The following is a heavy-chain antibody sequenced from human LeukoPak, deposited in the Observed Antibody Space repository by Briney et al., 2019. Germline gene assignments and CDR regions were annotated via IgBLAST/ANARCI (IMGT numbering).Heavy chain of an antibody. CDR2: IYYSGST. D-gene: IGHD3-10*01. V-gene: IGHV4-59*08. CDR3: AKIYGSGSYAY. Sequence: PSETLSLTCTVSGGSISSYYWSWIRQPPGKGLEWIGYIYYSGSTNYHPSLKSRVTISVDTSKNQFSLKLSSVTAADTAVYYCAKIYGSGSYAYWGQGPLVTVSS. CDR1: GGSISSYY. J-gene: IGHJ4*02.